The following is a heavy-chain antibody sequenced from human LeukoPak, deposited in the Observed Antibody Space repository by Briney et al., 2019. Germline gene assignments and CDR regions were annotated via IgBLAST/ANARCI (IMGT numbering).Heavy chain of an antibody. V-gene: IGHV1-69*05. CDR1: GGTFISYA. D-gene: IGHD1-1*01. Sequence: ASVRVSCKASGGTFISYAISWVRQAPGQGLEWMGRIIPIFGTANYAQKFQGRVTITTDESTSTAYMELSSPRSEDTAVYYCAREGTEYYFDYWGQGTLVTVSS. CDR3: AREGTEYYFDY. CDR2: IIPIFGTA. J-gene: IGHJ4*02.